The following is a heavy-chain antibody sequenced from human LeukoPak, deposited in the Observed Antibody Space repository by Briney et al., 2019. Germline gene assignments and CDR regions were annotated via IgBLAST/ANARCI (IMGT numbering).Heavy chain of an antibody. J-gene: IGHJ6*03. CDR1: GYTFTSYY. CDR2: INPNGGST. CDR3: ARDPGHCSSTSCPYYYYYYYMDV. D-gene: IGHD2-2*01. V-gene: IGHV1-46*01. Sequence: ASVKVSCKASGYTFTSYYMHWVRQAPGQGLEWMGIINPNGGSTSYAQKFQGRVTMTRDTSTSTVYMELSSLRSEDTAVYYCARDPGHCSSTSCPYYYYYYYMDVWGKGTTVTVSS.